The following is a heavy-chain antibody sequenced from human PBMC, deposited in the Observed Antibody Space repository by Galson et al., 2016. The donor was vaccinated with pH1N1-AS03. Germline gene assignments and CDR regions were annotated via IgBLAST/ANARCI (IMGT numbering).Heavy chain of an antibody. CDR3: ARRSPWEGYYFDD. Sequence: SLRLSCAASGFSFNTFAMSWVRQAQGKGLEWVSSISASGGDTYYADSVKGRFTVSRDNSRNTLYLQMNSLRAEDAAIYYCARRSPWEGYYFDDWGQGTLVTVSS. V-gene: IGHV3-23*01. D-gene: IGHD1-26*01. CDR2: ISASGGDT. J-gene: IGHJ4*02. CDR1: GFSFNTFA.